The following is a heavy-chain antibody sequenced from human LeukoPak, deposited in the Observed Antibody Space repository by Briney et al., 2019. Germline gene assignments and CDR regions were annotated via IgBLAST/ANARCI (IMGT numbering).Heavy chain of an antibody. V-gene: IGHV1-8*01. CDR3: ARGGYDILTGYHNFDY. J-gene: IGHJ4*02. Sequence: ASVKVSCKASGYTFTSYDINWVRQATGQGLEWMGWMNPNSGNTGYAQKFQGRVTMTRNISISTAYMELSSLRSEDTAVYYCARGGYDILTGYHNFDYWGQGTLVTVSS. D-gene: IGHD3-9*01. CDR1: GYTFTSYD. CDR2: MNPNSGNT.